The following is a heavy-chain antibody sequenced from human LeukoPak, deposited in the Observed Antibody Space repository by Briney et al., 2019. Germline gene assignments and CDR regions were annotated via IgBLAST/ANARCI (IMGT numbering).Heavy chain of an antibody. D-gene: IGHD3-22*01. CDR1: GFTFSSYG. V-gene: IGHV3-30*03. Sequence: GGSLRLSCAASGFTFSSYGMHWVRQAPGKGLEWVAVISYDGSNKYYADSVKGRFTISRDNSKNTLYLQMNSLRAEDTAVYYCARVLRRYYDSSGPFDYWGQGTLVTVSS. J-gene: IGHJ4*02. CDR3: ARVLRRYYDSSGPFDY. CDR2: ISYDGSNK.